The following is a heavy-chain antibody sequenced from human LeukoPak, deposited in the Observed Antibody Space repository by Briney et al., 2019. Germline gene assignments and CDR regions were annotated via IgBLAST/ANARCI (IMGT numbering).Heavy chain of an antibody. Sequence: SETLSLTCTVSGGSISSSSYYWGWIRQPPGKGLEWIGRIYTSGSTNYNPSLKSRVTMSVDTSKNQFSLKLSSVTAADTAVYYCTRDPDYFDYWGQGTLVTVSS. CDR1: GGSISSSSYY. V-gene: IGHV4-39*07. J-gene: IGHJ4*02. CDR2: IYTSGST. CDR3: TRDPDYFDY.